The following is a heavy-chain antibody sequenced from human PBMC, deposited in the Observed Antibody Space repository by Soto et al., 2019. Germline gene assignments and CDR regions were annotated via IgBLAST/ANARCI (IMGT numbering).Heavy chain of an antibody. V-gene: IGHV1-69*02. D-gene: IGHD3-9*01. CDR3: ARAGYDILTGYYFDY. CDR1: GGTFSSYT. J-gene: IGHJ4*02. Sequence: SVKVSCKASGGTFSSYTISWVRQAPGQGLEWMGRIIPILGIANYAQKFQGRVTITADKSTSTAYMELSSLRSGDTAVYYCARAGYDILTGYYFDYWGQGTLVTVSS. CDR2: IIPILGIA.